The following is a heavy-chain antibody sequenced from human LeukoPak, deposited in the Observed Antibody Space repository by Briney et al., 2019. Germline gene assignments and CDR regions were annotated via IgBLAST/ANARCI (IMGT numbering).Heavy chain of an antibody. CDR3: AKVDYCSGGSCHSGGYGMDV. Sequence: GGSLRLSCAASGFSLSYYSMNWVRQAPGKGLEWVSYISSSSSTMYYADSVKGRFTISRDNAKNSMYLQMNSLRVEDTAVYYCAKVDYCSGGSCHSGGYGMDVWAKGPRSPSP. CDR2: ISSSSSTM. D-gene: IGHD2-15*01. CDR1: GFSLSYYS. J-gene: IGHJ6*02. V-gene: IGHV3-48*04.